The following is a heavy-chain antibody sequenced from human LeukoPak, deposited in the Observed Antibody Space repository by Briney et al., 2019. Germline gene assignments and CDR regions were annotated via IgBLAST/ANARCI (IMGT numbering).Heavy chain of an antibody. Sequence: GASVKVSCKASGGTFSSYAISWVRQAPGQGLEWMGGIIPIFGTANYAQKFQGRVTITADESTGTAYMELSSLRSEDTAVYYCARQDSGSYSSGFDYWGQGTLVTVSS. CDR1: GGTFSSYA. CDR3: ARQDSGSYSSGFDY. V-gene: IGHV1-69*13. D-gene: IGHD1-26*01. J-gene: IGHJ4*02. CDR2: IIPIFGTA.